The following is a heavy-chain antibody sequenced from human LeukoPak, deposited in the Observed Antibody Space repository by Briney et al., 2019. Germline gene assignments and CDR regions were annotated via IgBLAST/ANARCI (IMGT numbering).Heavy chain of an antibody. Sequence: SETLSLTCAVYGGSFSGYYWSWIRQPPGKGLEWIGEINHSGGTNYNPSLKSRVTISVDTSKNQFSLKLSSVTAADTAVYYCARGPEDIVVVPAARTDAFDIWGQGTMVTVSS. CDR1: GGSFSGYY. J-gene: IGHJ3*02. CDR2: INHSGGT. CDR3: ARGPEDIVVVPAARTDAFDI. V-gene: IGHV4-34*01. D-gene: IGHD2-2*01.